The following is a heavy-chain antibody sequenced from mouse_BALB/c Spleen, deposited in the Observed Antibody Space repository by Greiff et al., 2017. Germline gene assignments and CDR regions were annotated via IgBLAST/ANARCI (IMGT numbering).Heavy chain of an antibody. D-gene: IGHD1-1*01. J-gene: IGHJ2*01. Sequence: EVQGVESGGGLVQPGGSRKLSCAASGFTFSSFGMHWVRQAPEKGLEWVAYISSGSSTIYYADTVKGRFTISRDNPKNTLFLQMTSLRSEDTAMYYCARSPYGSSYFDYWGQGTTLTVSS. CDR1: GFTFSSFG. CDR3: ARSPYGSSYFDY. CDR2: ISSGSSTI. V-gene: IGHV5-17*02.